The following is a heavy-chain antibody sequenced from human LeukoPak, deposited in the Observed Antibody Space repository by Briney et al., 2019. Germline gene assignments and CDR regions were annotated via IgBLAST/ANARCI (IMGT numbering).Heavy chain of an antibody. CDR2: ISSTSTYI. CDR1: GFSFSRYT. Sequence: GGSLRLSCAASGFSFSRYTMNWVREAPGKGLEWVSSISSTSTYIYYADSVKGRFTVSRDNAKKSLYLQMNRLRADDTAVYYCTRDEDEELVRDYWGQGTLVTVSS. CDR3: TRDEDEELVRDY. D-gene: IGHD6-13*01. V-gene: IGHV3-21*01. J-gene: IGHJ4*02.